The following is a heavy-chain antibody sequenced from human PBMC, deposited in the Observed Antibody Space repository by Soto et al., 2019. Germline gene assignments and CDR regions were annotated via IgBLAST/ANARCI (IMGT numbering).Heavy chain of an antibody. CDR1: GFTFSSYS. J-gene: IGHJ6*02. V-gene: IGHV3-48*02. CDR2: ISSSSSNV. Sequence: GSLRLSCAASGFTFSSYSMNWVRQAPGKGLEWVSYISSSSSNVYYADSVKGRFTISRDNAKNSLYLQMNSLRDEDTAVYYCARDGYCVSTTCYFLPDVWGPGTTVTVSS. CDR3: ARDGYCVSTTCYFLPDV. D-gene: IGHD2-2*03.